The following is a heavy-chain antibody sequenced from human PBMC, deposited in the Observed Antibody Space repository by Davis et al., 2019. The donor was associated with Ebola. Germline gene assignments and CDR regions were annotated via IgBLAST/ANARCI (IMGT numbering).Heavy chain of an antibody. CDR1: GFTFSSYS. J-gene: IGHJ4*02. Sequence: GGSLRLSCAASGFTFSSYSMNWVRQAPGKGLEWVSSISSSSSYIYYADSVKGRFTISRDNAKNTLYLQMNSLRAEDTAVYYCARDPVAASPVDYWGQGTLVTVSS. CDR2: ISSSSSYI. V-gene: IGHV3-21*01. D-gene: IGHD2-15*01. CDR3: ARDPVAASPVDY.